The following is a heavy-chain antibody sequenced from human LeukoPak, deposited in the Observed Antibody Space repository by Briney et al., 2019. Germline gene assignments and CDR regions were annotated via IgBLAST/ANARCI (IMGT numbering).Heavy chain of an antibody. CDR2: IYYSGST. J-gene: IGHJ3*02. Sequence: SETLSLTCTVSGGSISSYYWSWIRQPPGKGLEWIGYIYYSGSTNYNPSLKSRVTISVDTSKNQFSLKLSSVTAADTAVYYCARDSSDYHDSSGYSENAFDIWGQGTMVTVSS. D-gene: IGHD3-22*01. CDR1: GGSISSYY. CDR3: ARDSSDYHDSSGYSENAFDI. V-gene: IGHV4-59*01.